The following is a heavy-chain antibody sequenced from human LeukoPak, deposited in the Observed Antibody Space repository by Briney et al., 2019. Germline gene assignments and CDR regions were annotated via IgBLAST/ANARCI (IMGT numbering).Heavy chain of an antibody. Sequence: SQTLSLTCTVSGASFSSGGYYWSWIRQHPGKGLEWIGYIYYSGSTYYNPSLKSRVTISVDRSKNQFSLKLSSVTAADTAVYYCARGRDSSSWYVHYFDYWGQGTLVTVSS. CDR3: ARGRDSSSWYVHYFDY. D-gene: IGHD6-13*01. CDR2: IYYSGST. J-gene: IGHJ4*02. CDR1: GASFSSGGYY. V-gene: IGHV4-31*03.